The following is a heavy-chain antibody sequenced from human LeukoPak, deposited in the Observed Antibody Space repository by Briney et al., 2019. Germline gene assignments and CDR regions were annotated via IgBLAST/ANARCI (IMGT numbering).Heavy chain of an antibody. J-gene: IGHJ4*02. Sequence: SETLSLTCTVYGGSISSSNYYWAWIRQPPGKGLEWIGSISYSGSTHYNPPLKSRVTISVDTSKNQFSLKLSSVTAADTAVYYCARITLVRGVITENFDYWGQGTLVTVSS. V-gene: IGHV4-39*01. D-gene: IGHD3-10*01. CDR1: GGSISSSNYY. CDR2: ISYSGST. CDR3: ARITLVRGVITENFDY.